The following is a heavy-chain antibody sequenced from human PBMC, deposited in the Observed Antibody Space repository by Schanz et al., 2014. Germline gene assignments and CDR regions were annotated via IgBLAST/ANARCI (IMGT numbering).Heavy chain of an antibody. D-gene: IGHD1-26*01. V-gene: IGHV3-23*01. Sequence: DVHLLESGGGLVQPGGSLRLSCAASEFTFSTDAMSWVRQAPGKGLEWVSGFDAHDGRAYYADSAKGRFTISRDNSKSTLYVEMNSLRVEDTAVYYCARDHTTESYYSAGPPIDYWGQGTLLTVSS. CDR1: EFTFSTDA. J-gene: IGHJ4*02. CDR2: FDAHDGRA. CDR3: ARDHTTESYYSAGPPIDY.